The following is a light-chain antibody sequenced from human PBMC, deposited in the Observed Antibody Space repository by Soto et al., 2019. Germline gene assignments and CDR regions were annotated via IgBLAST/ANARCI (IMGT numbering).Light chain of an antibody. V-gene: IGKV3D-20*02. CDR3: QQRSNWPLT. CDR1: QSVSSSY. CDR2: SAS. Sequence: EIVLTQSPGTLSLSPGERATLSCRASQSVSSSYLAWYQQKPGQAPRLLIYSASNRATGIPARFSGSGSGTDFTLTISSLEPEDFAVYYCQQRSNWPLTFGQGTRLEIK. J-gene: IGKJ5*01.